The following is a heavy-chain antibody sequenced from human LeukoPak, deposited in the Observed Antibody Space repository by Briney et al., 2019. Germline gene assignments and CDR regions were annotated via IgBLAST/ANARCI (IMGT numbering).Heavy chain of an antibody. CDR1: GGSISSSSYY. V-gene: IGHV4-61*01. CDR3: ARGRIAVADVANLDY. J-gene: IGHJ4*02. CDR2: IYYSGSI. D-gene: IGHD6-19*01. Sequence: PSETLSLTCTVSGGSISSSSYYWSWIRQPPGKGLEWIGYIYYSGSINYNPSLKSRVTISVDTSKNQFSLKLRSVTAADTAVYYCARGRIAVADVANLDYWGQGTLVTVSS.